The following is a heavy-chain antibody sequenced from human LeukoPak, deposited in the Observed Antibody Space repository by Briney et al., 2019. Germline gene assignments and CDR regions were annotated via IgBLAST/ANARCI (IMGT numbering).Heavy chain of an antibody. Sequence: PGGSLRLSCAASGFTFSSYGMHWVRQAPGKGLEWVAVISYDGSNKYYADSVKGRFTISRDNSMNTLYLQMNSLRAEDTAVYYCAKGLVVLGYWGQGTLVTVSS. J-gene: IGHJ4*02. CDR2: ISYDGSNK. CDR3: AKGLVVLGY. CDR1: GFTFSSYG. D-gene: IGHD2-2*01. V-gene: IGHV3-30*18.